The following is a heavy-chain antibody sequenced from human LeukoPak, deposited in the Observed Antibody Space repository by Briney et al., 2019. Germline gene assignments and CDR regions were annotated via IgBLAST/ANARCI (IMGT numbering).Heavy chain of an antibody. CDR1: GFTFSSYA. V-gene: IGHV3-64D*09. CDR3: VKSYSSGWYFFDY. Sequence: GGSLRLSCSASGFTFSSYAMHWVRQAPGKGLEYVSTISGNGGSTFYADSVKGRFTISRDNSKNTLYLQMSSLRPEDTAVYYCVKSYSSGWYFFDYWGQGTLVTVSS. D-gene: IGHD6-19*01. CDR2: ISGNGGST. J-gene: IGHJ4*02.